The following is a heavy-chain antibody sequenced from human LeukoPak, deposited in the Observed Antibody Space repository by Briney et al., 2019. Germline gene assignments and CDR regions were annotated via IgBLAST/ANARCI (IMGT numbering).Heavy chain of an antibody. V-gene: IGHV3-23*01. J-gene: IGHJ4*02. CDR2: ISGSGGST. CDR1: GFTFSSYA. Sequence: PGGSLRLSCAASGFTFSSYAMSWVRQAPGKGLEWVSAISGSGGSTYYADSVKGRFTISRDNSKNTLYLQMNSLRAEDTAVYYCARDSEMATMGSLDYWGQGTLVTVSS. D-gene: IGHD5-24*01. CDR3: ARDSEMATMGSLDY.